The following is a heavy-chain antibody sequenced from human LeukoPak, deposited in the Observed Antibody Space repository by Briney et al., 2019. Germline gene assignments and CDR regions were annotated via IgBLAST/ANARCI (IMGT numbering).Heavy chain of an antibody. CDR1: GGSISSYY. CDR2: IYYSGST. Sequence: PSETLSLTCTVSGGSISSYYWSWIRQPPGKGLEWIGYIYYSGSTNYNPSLKSRVTISVDKSKNQFSVKLSSVTAADTAVYYCARHHYDALYGMDVWGQGTTVTVSS. J-gene: IGHJ6*02. V-gene: IGHV4-59*08. CDR3: ARHHYDALYGMDV. D-gene: IGHD3-22*01.